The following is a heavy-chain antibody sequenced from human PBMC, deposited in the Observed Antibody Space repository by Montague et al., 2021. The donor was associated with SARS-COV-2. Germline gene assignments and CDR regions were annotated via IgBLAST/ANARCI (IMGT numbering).Heavy chain of an antibody. D-gene: IGHD3-10*01. CDR3: ARVGVGTMVRGVIPAYYYYGMDV. V-gene: IGHV4-4*07. J-gene: IGHJ6*02. CDR1: GGSISSYY. CDR2: FYTSGST. Sequence: SETLSLTCTVSGGSISSYYWSWIRQPAGKGLEWIGRFYTSGSTNYNPSLKSRVTISVDTSKNQFSLKLSSVTAADTAVYYCARVGVGTMVRGVIPAYYYYGMDVWGQGTTVTVSS.